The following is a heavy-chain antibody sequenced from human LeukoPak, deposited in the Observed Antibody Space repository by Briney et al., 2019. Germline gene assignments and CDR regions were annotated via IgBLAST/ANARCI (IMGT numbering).Heavy chain of an antibody. V-gene: IGHV4-4*02. CDR1: GGSISSNNW. Sequence: SSETLSLTCAVSGGSISSNNWWGWVRQPPGKGLEWIGEIYHSGSPNYNPSLKSRVTISVDKSRNHFSLNLSSVTAADTAVYYCVSLGTAENAFDIWGQGTMVTVSS. D-gene: IGHD7-27*01. CDR3: VSLGTAENAFDI. J-gene: IGHJ3*02. CDR2: IYHSGSP.